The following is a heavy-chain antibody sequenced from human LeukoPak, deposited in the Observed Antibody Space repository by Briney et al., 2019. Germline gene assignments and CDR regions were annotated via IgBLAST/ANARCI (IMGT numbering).Heavy chain of an antibody. J-gene: IGHJ5*02. CDR3: ARDKMYQLPDNWFDP. CDR2: IYTSGST. V-gene: IGHV4-4*07. CDR1: GGSISNYY. D-gene: IGHD2-2*01. Sequence: SETLSLTCIVSGGSISNYYWSWLRQPAGKGLEWLGRIYTSGSTDYNPSLKTRVTMSLDTSKNQFSLKMSSVTAADTAVYYCARDKMYQLPDNWFDPWGQGTLVTVSS.